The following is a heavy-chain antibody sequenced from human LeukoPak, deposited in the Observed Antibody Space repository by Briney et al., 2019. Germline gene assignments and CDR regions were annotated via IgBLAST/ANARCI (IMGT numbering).Heavy chain of an antibody. CDR2: ISGNNDNP. Sequence: ASVKVSCKASGYTFSNFGISWGRQAPGQGLEWMGWISGNNDNPNYGQKFQGRFTVTSDSSTRTAYMELKRLRSDDTAVYYCARDGTSMDDYWGQGTLVTVSS. V-gene: IGHV1-18*01. D-gene: IGHD1-26*01. CDR3: ARDGTSMDDY. J-gene: IGHJ4*02. CDR1: GYTFSNFG.